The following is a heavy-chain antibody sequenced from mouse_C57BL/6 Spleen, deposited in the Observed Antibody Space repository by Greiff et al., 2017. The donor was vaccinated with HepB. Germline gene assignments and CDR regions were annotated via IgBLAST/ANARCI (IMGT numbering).Heavy chain of an antibody. CDR1: GFNIKNTY. V-gene: IGHV14-3*01. CDR2: IDTANGNT. Sequence: EVQLQQSVAELVRPGASVKLSCTASGFNIKNTYMHWVKQRPEQGLAWIGRIDTANGNTKYAPTFQGKATITADTSPNTAYLQLSSLTSEDTAIYYCAREDYYASRGFAYWGQGTLVTVSA. D-gene: IGHD1-1*01. CDR3: AREDYYASRGFAY. J-gene: IGHJ3*01.